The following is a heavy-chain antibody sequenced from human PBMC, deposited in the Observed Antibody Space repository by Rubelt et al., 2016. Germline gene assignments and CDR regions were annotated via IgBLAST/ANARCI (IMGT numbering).Heavy chain of an antibody. Sequence: QVQLVQSGAEVKKPGASVKVSCKASGYTFTSYGISWVRQAPGQGLEWMGWISAYNGNTNVARKFQGRVTMTTDPSPSTAYMELRSLRSDDTAVYYCARDVTDEYVRFDPWGQGTLVTVSS. D-gene: IGHD3-10*02. CDR3: ARDVTDEYVRFDP. J-gene: IGHJ5*02. CDR2: ISAYNGNT. CDR1: GYTFTSYG. V-gene: IGHV1-18*01.